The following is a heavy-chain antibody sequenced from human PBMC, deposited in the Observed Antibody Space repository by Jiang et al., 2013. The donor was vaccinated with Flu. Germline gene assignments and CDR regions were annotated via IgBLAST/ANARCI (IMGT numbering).Heavy chain of an antibody. D-gene: IGHD4-23*01. CDR1: GGSISSYY. V-gene: IGHV4-59*01. Sequence: TCTVSGGSISSYYWSWIRQPPGKGLEWIGYIYYSGSTNYNPSLKSRVTISVDTSKNQFSLKLSSVTAADTAVYYCARAVRGFDPWGQGTLVTVSS. CDR2: IYYSGST. CDR3: ARAVRGFDP. J-gene: IGHJ5*02.